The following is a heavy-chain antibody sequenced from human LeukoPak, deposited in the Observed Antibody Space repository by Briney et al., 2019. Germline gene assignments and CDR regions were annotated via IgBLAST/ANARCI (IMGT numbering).Heavy chain of an antibody. V-gene: IGHV3-23*01. CDR1: GFSINTYT. CDR2: IRNSDGMT. CDR3: AKGVERESRLDS. J-gene: IGHJ4*02. D-gene: IGHD1-1*01. Sequence: SGGSLRLSCDASGFSINTYTMYWVRQAPGQGLEWVSGIRNSDGMTYYADSVRGRFTISTDNSKNTLYLQMNSLRAEDTALYYCAKGVERESRLDSWGQGTLVTVSS.